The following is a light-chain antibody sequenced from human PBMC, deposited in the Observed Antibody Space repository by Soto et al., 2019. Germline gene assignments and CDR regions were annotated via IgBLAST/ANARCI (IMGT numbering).Light chain of an antibody. CDR3: CSYAGSSTNYV. J-gene: IGLJ1*01. CDR1: NSDVGGYNS. V-gene: IGLV2-11*01. Sequence: QSALTQPRSVSGSPGQSVTISCRGTNSDVGGYNSVAWYQQKPGEAPKLLLYSVTKRPSGVPDRFAGSKSGNMASLIISGLQAEDEADYDCCSYAGSSTNYVFGTGTQLTVL. CDR2: SVT.